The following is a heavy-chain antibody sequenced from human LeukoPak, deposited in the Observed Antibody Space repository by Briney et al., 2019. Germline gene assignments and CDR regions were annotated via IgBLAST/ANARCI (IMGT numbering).Heavy chain of an antibody. CDR2: VTGLGSAT. D-gene: IGHD4-17*01. CDR1: GFTFNSYA. Sequence: GGSLRLSCAASGFTFNSYAMSWVRQASGKGLEWVSTVTGLGSATYYADAVKGRFIISRGNSKNTLYRQKHSLRADDTALYYCAKAMSTVMGGTDYWGEGTLVTVSS. V-gene: IGHV3-23*01. CDR3: AKAMSTVMGGTDY. J-gene: IGHJ4*02.